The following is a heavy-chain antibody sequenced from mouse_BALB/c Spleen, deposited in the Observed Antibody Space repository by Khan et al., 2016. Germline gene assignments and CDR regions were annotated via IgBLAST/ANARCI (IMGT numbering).Heavy chain of an antibody. CDR1: GDSITSGY. Sequence: VKLLESGPSLVKPSQTLSLTCSVTGDSITSGYWNWIRKFLGNKHEYMGYISYSGSTYYNTSLKSRISINRDTSKNQYYLQLNSVTTEDTASYYCSTSDGYLFDYWGQCTTLTVSS. V-gene: IGHV3-8*02. J-gene: IGHJ2*01. D-gene: IGHD2-3*01. CDR2: ISYSGST. CDR3: STSDGYLFDY.